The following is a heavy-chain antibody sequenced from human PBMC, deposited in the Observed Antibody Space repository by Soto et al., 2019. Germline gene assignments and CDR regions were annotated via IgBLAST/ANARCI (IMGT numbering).Heavy chain of an antibody. Sequence: QVQLVQSGAEVKKPGASVKVSCKASGYTFTSYDIHWVRQATGQGLEWMGWMNPFSTNTAYAQKFQGRVTMTRNTSLSTAYMELSSLRSADTAVYYCALVVANWFDPWGQGTLVTVSS. D-gene: IGHD3-22*01. V-gene: IGHV1-8*01. CDR3: ALVVANWFDP. CDR1: GYTFTSYD. J-gene: IGHJ5*02. CDR2: MNPFSTNT.